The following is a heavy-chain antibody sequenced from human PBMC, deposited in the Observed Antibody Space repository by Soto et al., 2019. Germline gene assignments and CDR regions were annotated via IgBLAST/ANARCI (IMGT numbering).Heavy chain of an antibody. Sequence: QLQLQESGPGLVKPSETLSLTCTVSGDSIRSSSYYWDWILQPPGKGLEWIATIYHSGTTYYNPSLQSRVTISGDMAKNHFSLRLNSVTAADTAVYYCARQIFGYFDYWGQGTLVTVSS. CDR2: IYHSGTT. J-gene: IGHJ4*02. CDR3: ARQIFGYFDY. CDR1: GDSIRSSSYY. V-gene: IGHV4-39*01. D-gene: IGHD3-10*01.